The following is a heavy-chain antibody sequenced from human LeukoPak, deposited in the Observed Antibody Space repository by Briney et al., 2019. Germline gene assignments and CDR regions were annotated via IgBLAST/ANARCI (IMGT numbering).Heavy chain of an antibody. CDR3: ATEPGLRWSFDY. J-gene: IGHJ4*02. CDR1: GFTVRSHR. V-gene: IGHV3-53*05. Sequence: GESLTLSCAASGFTVRSHRLIWVRQAPGRGLEWVSVIYNTGSTYYADSVMGRFIISRDISKNTLYLQINALRPDDTAVYYCATEPGLRWSFDYWGQGTLVTVSS. D-gene: IGHD4-23*01. CDR2: IYNTGST.